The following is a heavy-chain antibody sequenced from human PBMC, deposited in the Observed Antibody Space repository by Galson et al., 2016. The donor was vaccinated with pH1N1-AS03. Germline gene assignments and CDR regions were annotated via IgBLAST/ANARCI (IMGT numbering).Heavy chain of an antibody. CDR1: GFTFSSYS. J-gene: IGHJ6*02. V-gene: IGHV3-64*02. CDR3: AREAEHYYYALDV. Sequence: SLRLSCAASGFTFSSYSIHWVRQAPGKGLEYVSAIGSDGDTYYTDSVKGRFTISRDKSKNTVYLQMGGLRPEDVAVYYCAREAEHYYYALDVWGQGTTVTVSS. CDR2: IGSDGDT.